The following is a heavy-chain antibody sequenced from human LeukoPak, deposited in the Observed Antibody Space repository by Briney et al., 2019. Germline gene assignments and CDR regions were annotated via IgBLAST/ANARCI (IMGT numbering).Heavy chain of an antibody. J-gene: IGHJ4*02. CDR3: ARDPSTSSLFDY. CDR2: INPIGGTT. CDR1: GYSFTIHY. V-gene: IGHV1-46*01. D-gene: IGHD2-2*01. Sequence: ASVNLSCTASGYSFTIHYMHWVRQAPGHGPELMRIINPIGGTTTYAQKFQGRVTMTRDTSPSTVYMELSTVESDDTAISYCARDPSTSSLFDYWGQGTLVTVSS.